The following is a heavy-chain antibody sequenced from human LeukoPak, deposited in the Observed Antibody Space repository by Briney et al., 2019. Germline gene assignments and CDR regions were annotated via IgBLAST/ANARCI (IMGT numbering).Heavy chain of an antibody. CDR2: INRNSGGT. D-gene: IGHD3-10*01. Sequence: ASVKVSCKASGYTFRGYYMHWVRQAPGQGLEWMGWINRNSGGTNYAQTFQGRVTMTRDTSISTAYMELSRLRSDDTAVYYCARGFFGSGSYYDYWGQGTLVTVSS. J-gene: IGHJ4*02. CDR3: ARGFFGSGSYYDY. CDR1: GYTFRGYY. V-gene: IGHV1-2*02.